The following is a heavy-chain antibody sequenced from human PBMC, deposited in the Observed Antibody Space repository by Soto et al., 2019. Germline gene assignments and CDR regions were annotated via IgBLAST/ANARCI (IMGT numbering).Heavy chain of an antibody. Sequence: LSLTCAVYGGSFSGYYWSWIRQPPGKGLEWIGEINHSGSTNYNPSLKSRVTISVDTSKNQFSLKLSSVTAADTAVYYCARGPYCTNGVCYTFDYWGQGTLVTVSS. CDR1: GGSFSGYY. J-gene: IGHJ4*02. V-gene: IGHV4-34*01. CDR2: INHSGST. D-gene: IGHD2-8*01. CDR3: ARGPYCTNGVCYTFDY.